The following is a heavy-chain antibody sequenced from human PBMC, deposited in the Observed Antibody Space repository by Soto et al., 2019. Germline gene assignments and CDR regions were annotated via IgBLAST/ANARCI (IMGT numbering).Heavy chain of an antibody. CDR2: INWNGGST. D-gene: IGHD3-3*01. CDR3: ARGGYYDFWSGYYYMDV. V-gene: IGHV3-20*01. J-gene: IGHJ6*03. CDR1: GFTFDDYG. Sequence: GGSLRLSCAASGFTFDDYGMSWVRQAPGKGLEWVSGINWNGGSTGYADSVKGRFTISRDNAKNSLYLQMNSLRAEDTALYHCARGGYYDFWSGYYYMDVWGKGTTVTVSS.